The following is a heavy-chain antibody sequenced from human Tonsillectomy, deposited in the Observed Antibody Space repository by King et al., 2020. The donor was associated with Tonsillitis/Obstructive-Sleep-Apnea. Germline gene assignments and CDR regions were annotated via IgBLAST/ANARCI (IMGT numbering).Heavy chain of an antibody. CDR3: ARDADTFNYYYYMDV. D-gene: IGHD3-16*01. CDR1: GYTFTSYA. CDR2: INAGNGNT. V-gene: IGHV1-3*01. J-gene: IGHJ6*03. Sequence: QLVQSGAEVKKPGASVKVSCKASGYTFTSYAMHWVRQAPGQRLEWMGWINAGNGNTKYSQKFQGRVTITRDTSASTAYMELSSLRSEDTAVYYCARDADTFNYYYYMDVWGKGTTVTVSS.